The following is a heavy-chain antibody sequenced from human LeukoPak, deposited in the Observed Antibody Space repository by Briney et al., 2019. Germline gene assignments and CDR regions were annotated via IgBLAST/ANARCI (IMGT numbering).Heavy chain of an antibody. D-gene: IGHD2-2*01. J-gene: IGHJ4*02. Sequence: PSETLSLTCTVSGGSLSSSNYSWVWIRQPPGKGLEWIGSIYYSGNSYYNPSLKSRVTISVDTSKNHFSLKLRSVMAADTAVYYCARHGNVVVVPAAKGFDYWGQGTQVTVSS. CDR3: ARHGNVVVVPAAKGFDY. V-gene: IGHV4-39*01. CDR2: IYYSGNS. CDR1: GGSLSSSNYS.